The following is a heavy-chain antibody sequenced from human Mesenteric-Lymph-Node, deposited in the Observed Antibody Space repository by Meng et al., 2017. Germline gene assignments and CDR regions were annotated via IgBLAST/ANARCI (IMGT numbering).Heavy chain of an antibody. CDR2: FDPEDGET. CDR3: ATSCEKWFGECPGFDP. Sequence: ASVKVSCKVSGYTLTELSMHWVRQAPGKGLEWMGGFDPEDGETIYAQKFQGRVTMTEDTSTDTAYMELSSLRSEDTAVYYCATSCEKWFGECPGFDPWGQGTLVTVSS. V-gene: IGHV1-24*01. CDR1: GYTLTELS. D-gene: IGHD3-10*01. J-gene: IGHJ5*02.